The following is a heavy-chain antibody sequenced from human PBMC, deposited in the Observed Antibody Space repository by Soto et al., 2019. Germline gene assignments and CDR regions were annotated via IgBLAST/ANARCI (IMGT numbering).Heavy chain of an antibody. D-gene: IGHD5-12*01. CDR2: ISYDGSNK. CDR1: GFTFSSYA. J-gene: IGHJ4*02. V-gene: IGHV3-30-3*01. CDR3: ARGANGYERYYFDY. Sequence: GGSLRLSCAASGFTFSSYAMHWVRQAPGKGLERVAVISYDGSNKYYADSVKGRFTISRDNSKNTLYLQMNSLRAEDTAVYYCARGANGYERYYFDYWGQGTLVTVSS.